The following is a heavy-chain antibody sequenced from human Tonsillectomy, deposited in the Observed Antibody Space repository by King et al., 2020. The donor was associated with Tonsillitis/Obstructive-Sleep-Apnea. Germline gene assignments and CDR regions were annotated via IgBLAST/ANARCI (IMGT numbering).Heavy chain of an antibody. V-gene: IGHV1-18*01. Sequence: QLVQSGAEVKKPGASVKLSCKASGYTFPKYGISWVRQAPGQGLEWMGWISPYNGHTNYAQTLQARVTMTTHTSTSTAYMELRSLRSDDTAVYYCARDAMSYYYDSSGYHIFQHWRQGPRDTVPS. J-gene: IGHJ4*02. CDR3: ARDAMSYYYDSSGYHIFQH. CDR1: GYTFPKYG. D-gene: IGHD3-22*01. CDR2: ISPYNGHT.